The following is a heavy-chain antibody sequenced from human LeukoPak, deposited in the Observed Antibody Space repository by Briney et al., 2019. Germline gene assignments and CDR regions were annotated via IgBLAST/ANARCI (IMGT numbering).Heavy chain of an antibody. CDR3: AIMERVRGVLGAFDI. J-gene: IGHJ3*02. V-gene: IGHV3-48*03. CDR2: ISSSGSTI. CDR1: GFTFSSYE. D-gene: IGHD3-10*01. Sequence: GGSLRLSCAASGFTFSSYEMNWVRQAPGKGLEWVSYISSSGSTIHYADSVKGRFTISRDNAKNSLYLQMNSLRAEDTAVYYCAIMERVRGVLGAFDIWGQGTMVTVSS.